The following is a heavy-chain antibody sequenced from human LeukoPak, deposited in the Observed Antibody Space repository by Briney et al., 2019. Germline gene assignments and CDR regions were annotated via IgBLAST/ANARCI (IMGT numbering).Heavy chain of an antibody. CDR3: ARDYGGFCTSHNCYRTIFDY. J-gene: IGHJ4*02. CDR2: INPNSGGA. D-gene: IGHD2-2*02. CDR1: GYTFTGYY. Sequence: ASVKVSCKASGYTFTGYYMHWVRQAPGQGLEWMGWINPNSGGANYAQKFQGRVTMTRDTSISTAYMDLSSLRSDDTAVYYCARDYGGFCTSHNCYRTIFDYWGQGTLVTVSS. V-gene: IGHV1-2*02.